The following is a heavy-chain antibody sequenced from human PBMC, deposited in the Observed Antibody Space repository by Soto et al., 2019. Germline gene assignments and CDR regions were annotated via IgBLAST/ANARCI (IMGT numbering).Heavy chain of an antibody. J-gene: IGHJ5*02. D-gene: IGHD3-10*01. CDR1: GFSLSTSGVG. V-gene: IGHV2-5*02. CDR2: IFWDDDK. CDR3: AHTPRRYGSGIGRFDP. Sequence: KESGPTLVKPTQTLTLTCTFSGFSLSTSGVGVGWIRQPPGKALEWLALIFWDDDKRYSPSLRSRLTITKDTSKNQVVLIMTNMDPVDTATYYCAHTPRRYGSGIGRFDPWGQGTLVTVSS.